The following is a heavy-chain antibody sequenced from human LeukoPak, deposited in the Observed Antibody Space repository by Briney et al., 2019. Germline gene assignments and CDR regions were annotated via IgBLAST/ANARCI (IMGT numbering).Heavy chain of an antibody. J-gene: IGHJ5*02. CDR1: GGTFSSYA. CDR2: IIPIFGTA. Sequence: ASVKVSCKASGGTFSSYAISWVRQAPGQGLEWIGGIIPIFGTANYAQKFQGRVTITTDESTSTAYMELSSLRSEDTAVYYCARAGYSSSRRYWFDPWGQGTLVTVSS. V-gene: IGHV1-69*05. CDR3: ARAGYSSSRRYWFDP. D-gene: IGHD6-13*01.